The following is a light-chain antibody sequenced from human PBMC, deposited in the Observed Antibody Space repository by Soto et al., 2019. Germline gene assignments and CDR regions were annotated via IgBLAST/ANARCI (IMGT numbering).Light chain of an antibody. CDR3: QQYNSYPRT. CDR1: QSISSW. Sequence: DIQMTQSPSTLSASVGDRVTITCRASQSISSWLAWYQQKPGKAPKLLIYDASSLASGVPTRFSGSGSGTEFTLTISSLQPDDFATYYCQQYNSYPRTFGQGPKVEIK. CDR2: DAS. J-gene: IGKJ1*01. V-gene: IGKV1-5*01.